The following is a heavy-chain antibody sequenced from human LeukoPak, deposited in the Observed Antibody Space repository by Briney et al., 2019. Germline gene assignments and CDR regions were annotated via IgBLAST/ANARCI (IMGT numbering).Heavy chain of an antibody. CDR3: ARLNIPMGTFDY. CDR2: TNPDSGGT. Sequence: ASVKVSCKASGYTFTGYYLHWVRQAPGQGLEWMGWTNPDSGGTNYAQKVQGSVTMTRDMYISTAYMELSRLTSDDASVYFSARLNIPMGTFDYWGQGTMVTVSS. J-gene: IGHJ4*02. D-gene: IGHD2-2*02. CDR1: GYTFTGYY. V-gene: IGHV1-2*02.